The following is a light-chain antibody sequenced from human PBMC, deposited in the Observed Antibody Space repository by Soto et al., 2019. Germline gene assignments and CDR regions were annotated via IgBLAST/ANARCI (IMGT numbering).Light chain of an antibody. Sequence: EILLTQSPDTLSLSPGERATLSCRAAQSVGTRLAWYQHKTGQAPRLLISGASSRATGIPDRFTGSGSETSFTLTISRLEPEDFALYYCQHYQSGHPITFXQGTRLEIK. CDR3: QHYQSGHPIT. J-gene: IGKJ5*01. V-gene: IGKV3-20*01. CDR2: GAS. CDR1: QSVGTRL.